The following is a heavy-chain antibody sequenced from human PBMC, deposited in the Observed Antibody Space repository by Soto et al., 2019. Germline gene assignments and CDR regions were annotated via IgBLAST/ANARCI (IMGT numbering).Heavy chain of an antibody. D-gene: IGHD2-15*01. CDR1: GYTFTSYY. CDR2: INPSGGST. J-gene: IGHJ6*02. Sequence: GASVKVSCKASGYTFTSYYMHWVRQAPGQGLEWMGIINPSGGSTSYAQKFQGRVTMTRDTSTSTVYMELSSLRSEDTAVYYCARLDTSLEDSQILYYYGMDVWGQGTTVTVSS. V-gene: IGHV1-46*01. CDR3: ARLDTSLEDSQILYYYGMDV.